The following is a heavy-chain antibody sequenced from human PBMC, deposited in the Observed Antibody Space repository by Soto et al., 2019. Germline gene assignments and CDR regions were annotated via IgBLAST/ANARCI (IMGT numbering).Heavy chain of an antibody. Sequence: SETLSLTCTVSGGSVSSGSYYWSWIRQPPGKGLEWIGYIYYSGSTNYNPSLKSRVTISVDTSKNQFSLKLSSVTAADTAVYYCAKGVTMVRGVIITAYYYYYMDVWGKGTTVTVSS. J-gene: IGHJ6*03. D-gene: IGHD3-10*01. V-gene: IGHV4-61*01. CDR3: AKGVTMVRGVIITAYYYYYMDV. CDR2: IYYSGST. CDR1: GGSVSSGSYY.